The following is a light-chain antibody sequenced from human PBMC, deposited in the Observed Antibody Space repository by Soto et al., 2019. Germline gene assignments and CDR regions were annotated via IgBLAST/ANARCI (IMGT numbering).Light chain of an antibody. CDR3: QKSNSAPRT. CDR2: AAS. J-gene: IGKJ1*01. Sequence: DIQMTQSPSSLSASVGDRVTITCQASQGISNYLAWWQQKPGKVPKLLIYAASTLQSGVPPRFSGSGSGTDFTLTISSLQPEDVATYYCQKSNSAPRTFGQGTKVEIK. V-gene: IGKV1-27*01. CDR1: QGISNY.